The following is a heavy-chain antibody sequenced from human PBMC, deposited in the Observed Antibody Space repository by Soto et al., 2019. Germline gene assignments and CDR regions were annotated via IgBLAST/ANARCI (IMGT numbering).Heavy chain of an antibody. CDR2: IYWDDDK. J-gene: IGHJ3*02. Sequence: QITLKESGPTLVKPTQTLTLTCTFSGFSLRTSGVGVGWIRQPPGKALEWLAIIYWDDDKHYSPSLKSRLTITKDTSKNQLVLTMTNMDPVDTATYYCAHRGGSSGWYDAFDIWGQGTMVTVSS. CDR3: AHRGGSSGWYDAFDI. CDR1: GFSLRTSGVG. V-gene: IGHV2-5*02. D-gene: IGHD6-19*01.